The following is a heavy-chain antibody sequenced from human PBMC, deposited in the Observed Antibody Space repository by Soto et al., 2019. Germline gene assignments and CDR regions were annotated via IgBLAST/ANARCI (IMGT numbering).Heavy chain of an antibody. CDR3: ARDLFENGSGSYYTLDY. J-gene: IGHJ4*02. V-gene: IGHV4-30-2*01. CDR2: MYHSGST. D-gene: IGHD3-10*01. CDR1: GGSSISVGYS. Sequence: TLSLTCAVSGGSSISVGYSRSWIRQPPGKGLEWIGYMYHSGSTYYNPSLKSRVTISIDRSKNQFSLKLSSVTAADTAVYYCARDLFENGSGSYYTLDYRGQGTLVTVSS.